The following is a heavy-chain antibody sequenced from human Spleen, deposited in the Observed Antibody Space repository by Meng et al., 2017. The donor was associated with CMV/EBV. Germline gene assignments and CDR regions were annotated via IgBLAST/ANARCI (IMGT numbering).Heavy chain of an antibody. Sequence: QVRLVRSGLDVKKAGALMKVSCKASGYTFTSYGISWVRQAPGQGLEWMGWISAYNGNTNYAQKLQGRVAMTTDTSTSTAYMELRSLRSDDTAVYYCARDSSGWFDPWGQGTLVTVSS. CDR3: ARDSSGWFDP. V-gene: IGHV1-18*01. D-gene: IGHD6-19*01. CDR2: ISAYNGNT. CDR1: GYTFTSYG. J-gene: IGHJ5*02.